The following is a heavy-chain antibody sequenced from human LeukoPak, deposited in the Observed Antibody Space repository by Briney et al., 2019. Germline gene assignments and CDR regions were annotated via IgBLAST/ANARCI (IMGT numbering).Heavy chain of an antibody. Sequence: GGSLRLSCAASGFTFSSYAMHWVRQAPGKGLEWVAVISYDGSNKYYADSVKGRFTISRDNFKNTLYLQMNSLRAEDTAVYYCARGPVPAASPYYYYGMDVWGQGTTVTVSS. D-gene: IGHD2-2*01. CDR1: GFTFSSYA. J-gene: IGHJ6*02. V-gene: IGHV3-30-3*01. CDR3: ARGPVPAASPYYYYGMDV. CDR2: ISYDGSNK.